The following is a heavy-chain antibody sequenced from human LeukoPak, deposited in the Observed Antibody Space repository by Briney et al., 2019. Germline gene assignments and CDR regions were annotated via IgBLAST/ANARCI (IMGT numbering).Heavy chain of an antibody. CDR1: GFTFSSYG. J-gene: IGHJ4*02. CDR2: IRYDGSNK. CDR3: AKARKVGPGSRALDY. V-gene: IGHV3-30*02. D-gene: IGHD3-10*01. Sequence: GGSLTLSCAASGFTFSSYGMHWVRQPPGKGLEWVAFIRYDGSNKYYADSVKGRFPIYRDNSKNTLYLQMNSLRAEDTAVYYCAKARKVGPGSRALDYWGQGSLVTISS.